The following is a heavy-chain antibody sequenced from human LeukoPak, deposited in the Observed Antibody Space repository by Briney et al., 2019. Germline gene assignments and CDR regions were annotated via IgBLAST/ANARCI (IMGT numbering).Heavy chain of an antibody. CDR3: AKDHCSSTSCYSAY. CDR2: IKQDGSEK. J-gene: IGHJ4*02. D-gene: IGHD2-2*01. Sequence: PGGSLRLSCAASGFTFSSYWMSWVRQAPGKGLEWVANIKQDGSEKYYVDSVKGRFTISRDNAKNSLYLQMNSLRAEDTAVYYCAKDHCSSTSCYSAYWGQGTLVTVSS. V-gene: IGHV3-7*01. CDR1: GFTFSSYW.